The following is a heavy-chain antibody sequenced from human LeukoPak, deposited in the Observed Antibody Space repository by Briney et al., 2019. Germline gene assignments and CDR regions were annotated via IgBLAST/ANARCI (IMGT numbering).Heavy chain of an antibody. Sequence: AGRSLRLSCAASGFTFDDYAMHWVRQAPGKGLEWVSGISWNSGSIGYADSVKGRFTISRDNAKNSLCLQMNSLRAEDTALYYCARAAAGSYYYYYGMDVWGQGTTVTVSS. CDR1: GFTFDDYA. J-gene: IGHJ6*02. D-gene: IGHD6-13*01. CDR2: ISWNSGSI. V-gene: IGHV3-9*01. CDR3: ARAAAGSYYYYYGMDV.